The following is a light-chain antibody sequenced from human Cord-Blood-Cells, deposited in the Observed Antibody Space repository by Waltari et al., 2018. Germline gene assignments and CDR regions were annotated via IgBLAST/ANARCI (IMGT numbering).Light chain of an antibody. Sequence: QSALTQPSSVSGSPGQSITISCTGTSSDVGGYHYVSWYQPHPGKAPKLMISDVSNRPSGVSNRFSGSKSGNTASLTISGLQAEDEADYYCSSYTSSSTLVFGTGTKVTVL. CDR2: DVS. CDR3: SSYTSSSTLV. J-gene: IGLJ1*01. V-gene: IGLV2-14*01. CDR1: SSDVGGYHY.